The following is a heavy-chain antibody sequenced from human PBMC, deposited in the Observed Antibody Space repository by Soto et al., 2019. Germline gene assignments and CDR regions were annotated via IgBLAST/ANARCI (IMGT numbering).Heavy chain of an antibody. CDR2: ISGGGGST. CDR3: AKAYPRTYCSSTSCYVLGYFDY. J-gene: IGHJ4*02. D-gene: IGHD2-2*01. Sequence: EVQLLESGGGLVQPGGSLRLSCAASGFTFSSYAMSWVRQAAGKGLEWVSAISGGGGSTYYADSVKGRFTISRDNSKNTLYLQMNSLRAEDTAVYYCAKAYPRTYCSSTSCYVLGYFDYWGQGTLVTVSS. CDR1: GFTFSSYA. V-gene: IGHV3-23*01.